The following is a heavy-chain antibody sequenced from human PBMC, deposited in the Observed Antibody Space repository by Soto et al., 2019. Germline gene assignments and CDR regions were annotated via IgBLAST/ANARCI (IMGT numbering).Heavy chain of an antibody. J-gene: IGHJ6*03. Sequence: SVKVSCKTPGGTLSSYSISWVRQAPGQGLEWVGRIITFVGKANVAQQFQGRVAITADRSTDTTYRELMRLTSDDTAGSYCATVTGGHYSGANYIDVWGTGTTVTVPS. CDR3: ATVTGGHYSGANYIDV. CDR1: GGTLSSYS. D-gene: IGHD2-8*02. V-gene: IGHV1-69*08. CDR2: IITFVGKA.